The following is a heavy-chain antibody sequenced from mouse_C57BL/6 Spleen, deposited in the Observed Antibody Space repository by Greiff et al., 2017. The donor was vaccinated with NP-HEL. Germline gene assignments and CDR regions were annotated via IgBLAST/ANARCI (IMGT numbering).Heavy chain of an antibody. V-gene: IGHV1-55*01. CDR1: GYTFTSSW. CDR3: ARGITYERAY. D-gene: IGHD1-1*01. CDR2: IYPGRGST. J-gene: IGHJ3*01. Sequence: QVRLKQPGAELVKPGASGRLSCKASGYTFTSSWITWVKRRPGQGLEWIGDIYPGRGSTNYNEKFKSKATLTVDTSSSTAYMQLSSLTSEDSAVYYCARGITYERAYWGQGTLVTVSA.